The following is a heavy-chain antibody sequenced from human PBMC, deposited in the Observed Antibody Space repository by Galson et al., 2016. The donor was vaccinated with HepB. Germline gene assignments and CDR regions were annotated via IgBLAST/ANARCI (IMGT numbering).Heavy chain of an antibody. CDR1: GFTFSSYG. CDR2: ISYAGSNK. D-gene: IGHD3-10*01. J-gene: IGHJ4*02. Sequence: SLRLSCAASGFTFSSYGMHWVRQAPGKGLEWVAVISYAGSNKYYADSVKGRFTISRDNSKNTLYLQMNSLSAEDTAVYYCAKGFEIGDYYGSGVSLDYWGQGTLVTVSS. CDR3: AKGFEIGDYYGSGVSLDY. V-gene: IGHV3-30*18.